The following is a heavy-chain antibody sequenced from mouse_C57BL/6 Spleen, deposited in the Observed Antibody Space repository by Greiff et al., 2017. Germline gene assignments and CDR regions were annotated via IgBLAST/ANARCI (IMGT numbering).Heavy chain of an antibody. CDR3: ARRGSGDY. J-gene: IGHJ2*01. V-gene: IGHV1-50*01. CDR1: GYTFTSYW. CDR2: IDPSDSYT. D-gene: IGHD4-1*01. Sequence: VQLQQPGAELVKPGASVKLSCKASGYTFTSYWMQWVKQRPGQGLEWIGEIDPSDSYTNYNHKFKGKATLTVDTSSSTAYMQLSSLTSEDSAVYYCARRGSGDYWGQGTTLTVSS.